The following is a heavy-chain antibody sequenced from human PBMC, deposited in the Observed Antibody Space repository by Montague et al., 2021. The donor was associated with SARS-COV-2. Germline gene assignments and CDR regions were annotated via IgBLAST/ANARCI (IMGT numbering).Heavy chain of an antibody. V-gene: IGHV1-8*01. Sequence: SVKVSSKASGYPFTSYDINWVRQATGQGLEWMGWMNPNSGNTGYAQKFQGRVTMTRNTSISTAYMELSSLRSEDTAVYYCARAQYYYDSSGYYPAYWGQGTLVTVSS. CDR1: GYPFTSYD. CDR3: ARAQYYYDSSGYYPAY. J-gene: IGHJ4*02. CDR2: MNPNSGNT. D-gene: IGHD3-22*01.